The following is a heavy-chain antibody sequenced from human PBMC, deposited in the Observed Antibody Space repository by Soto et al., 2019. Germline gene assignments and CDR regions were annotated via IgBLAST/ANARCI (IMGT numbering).Heavy chain of an antibody. Sequence: ASVKVSCKASGYTFTSYYMHWVRQAPGQGLEWMGIINPSGGSTSYAQKFQGRVTMTRDTSTSTVYMELSSLRSEDTAVYYCARDQAVRYDGFSPYYYYYMDVWGKGTTVTVSS. CDR2: INPSGGST. D-gene: IGHD3-10*01. V-gene: IGHV1-46*03. CDR3: ARDQAVRYDGFSPYYYYYMDV. J-gene: IGHJ6*03. CDR1: GYTFTSYY.